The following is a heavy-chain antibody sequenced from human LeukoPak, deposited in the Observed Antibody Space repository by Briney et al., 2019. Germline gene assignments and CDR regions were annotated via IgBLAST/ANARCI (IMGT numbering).Heavy chain of an antibody. J-gene: IGHJ6*03. CDR3: ARGTEYYAPYYMDV. D-gene: IGHD3-3*01. V-gene: IGHV3-74*01. Sequence: GGSLRLSCAASGFTFSGFWMHWVRQAPGKGLVWVSCISFDGSDATYADSVKGRFTISRDNANNSLYLQMNSLRAEDTAVYYCARGTEYYAPYYMDVWGKGTTVTVSS. CDR2: ISFDGSDA. CDR1: GFTFSGFW.